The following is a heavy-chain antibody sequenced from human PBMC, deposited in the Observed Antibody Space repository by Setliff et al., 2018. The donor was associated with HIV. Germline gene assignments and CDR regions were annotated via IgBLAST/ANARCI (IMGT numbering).Heavy chain of an antibody. V-gene: IGHV3-7*01. J-gene: IGHJ4*02. CDR1: GFTVSSNY. CDR3: ARPFDQ. CDR2: IKGDGSET. Sequence: GGSLRLSCAASGFTVSSNYMSWVRQAPGKRPEWVANIKGDGSETYYVDSVKGRFTISRDNAKNSLYLQMDSLRVEDTAVYYCARPFDQWGQGALVTVSS.